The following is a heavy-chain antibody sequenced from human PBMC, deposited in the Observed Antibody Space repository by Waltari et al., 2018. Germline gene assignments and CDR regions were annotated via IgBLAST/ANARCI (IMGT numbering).Heavy chain of an antibody. CDR1: GFPFLKDA. D-gene: IGHD3-10*01. V-gene: IGHV3-23*04. CDR2: TGDGGSVT. J-gene: IGHJ4*02. Sequence: EVQLVESGGGLVQPGGSLSTSCAVSGFPFLKDAISWVRQAPGKGLEWVSATGDGGSVTYYADSAKGRFSISRDNSKNTVYLQMNSLRAEDSALYYCARGLGELLPLDYWGQGTLVTVST. CDR3: ARGLGELLPLDY.